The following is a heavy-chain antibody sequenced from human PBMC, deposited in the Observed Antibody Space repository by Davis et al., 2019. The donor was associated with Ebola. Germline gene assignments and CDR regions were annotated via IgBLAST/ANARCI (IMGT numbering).Heavy chain of an antibody. D-gene: IGHD3-3*02. CDR1: GFIFTNYA. J-gene: IGHJ4*02. CDR3: VRDGSLSSYFDY. V-gene: IGHV3-48*04. CDR2: ISSNTGTK. Sequence: GESLKLSCAASGFIFTNYAMNWVRQAPGKGLEWVSYISSNTGTKYYADSVKGRFTISRDNAKKSVYLQMNSLRADDTAVYYCVRDGSLSSYFDYWGQGSLVTVSS.